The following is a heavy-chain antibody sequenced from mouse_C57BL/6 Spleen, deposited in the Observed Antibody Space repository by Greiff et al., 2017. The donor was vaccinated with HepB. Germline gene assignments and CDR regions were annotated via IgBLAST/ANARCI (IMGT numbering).Heavy chain of an antibody. J-gene: IGHJ1*03. CDR2: ISDGGSYT. V-gene: IGHV5-4*03. D-gene: IGHD2-4*01. CDR1: GFTFSSYA. CDR3: ARVYYDYDVIWYFDV. Sequence: EVMLVESGGGLVKPGGSLKLSCAASGFTFSSYAMSWVRQTPEKRLEWVATISDGGSYTYYPDNVKGRFTISRDNAKNNLYLQMSHLKSEDTAMYYCARVYYDYDVIWYFDVWGTGTTVTVSS.